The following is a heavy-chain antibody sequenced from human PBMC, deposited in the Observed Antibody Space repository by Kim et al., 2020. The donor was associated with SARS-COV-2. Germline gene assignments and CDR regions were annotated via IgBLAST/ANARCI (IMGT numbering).Heavy chain of an antibody. Sequence: SETLSLTCTVSGVSTSIDSYTWGWIRQPPGKGLEWIGTIHYSGSTYYNPSLKSRVTISADTSKNQFSLRLSSLTAADTAVYYCARLPTGYPNWFGPWGQGTLVTVSS. D-gene: IGHD3-9*01. CDR3: ARLPTGYPNWFGP. J-gene: IGHJ5*02. CDR1: GVSTSIDSYT. CDR2: IHYSGST. V-gene: IGHV4-39*01.